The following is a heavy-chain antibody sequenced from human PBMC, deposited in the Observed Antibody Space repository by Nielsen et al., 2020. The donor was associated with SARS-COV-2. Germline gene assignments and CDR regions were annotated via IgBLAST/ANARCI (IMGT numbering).Heavy chain of an antibody. J-gene: IGHJ4*02. CDR3: ARGAVAGTDY. CDR2: ISGSGDTT. CDR1: GFTFTTYA. Sequence: GESLKISCAASGFTFTTYAMSWVRQAPGKGLEWVSGISGSGDTTYYADSVKGRFTISRDNSKNTLYLQMNSLRAEDTAVYYCARGAVAGTDYWGQGTLVTVSS. D-gene: IGHD6-19*01. V-gene: IGHV3-23*01.